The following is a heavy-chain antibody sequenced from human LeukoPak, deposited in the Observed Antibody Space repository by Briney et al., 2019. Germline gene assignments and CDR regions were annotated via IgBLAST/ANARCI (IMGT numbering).Heavy chain of an antibody. CDR1: GGTFSSYA. CDR2: IIPIFGTA. CDR3: ARDPDYYDSSGYAKFDY. J-gene: IGHJ4*02. D-gene: IGHD3-22*01. V-gene: IGHV1-69*05. Sequence: ASVKVSCKASGGTFSSYAISWVRQAPGQGLEWMGGIIPIFGTANYAQKFQGRVTITTDESTSTAYMELSSLRSEDTAVYYCARDPDYYDSSGYAKFDYWGQGTLVTVSS.